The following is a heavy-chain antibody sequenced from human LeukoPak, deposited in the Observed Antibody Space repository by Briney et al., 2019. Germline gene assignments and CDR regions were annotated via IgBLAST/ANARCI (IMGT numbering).Heavy chain of an antibody. CDR3: ARDVVVVVAADSNFDY. Sequence: GGSLRLSCAASGFTFRSYDMHWVRQATGKGLEWVSGIGTAGEIYYPGSVKGRFTISRENAKNSLYLQMNSLRVGDTAVYYCARDVVVVVAADSNFDYWGQGTLVTVS. D-gene: IGHD2-15*01. V-gene: IGHV3-13*01. CDR2: IGTAGEI. CDR1: GFTFRSYD. J-gene: IGHJ4*02.